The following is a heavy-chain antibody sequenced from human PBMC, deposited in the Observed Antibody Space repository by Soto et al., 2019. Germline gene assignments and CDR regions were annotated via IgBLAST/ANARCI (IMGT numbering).Heavy chain of an antibody. CDR3: ALLWFGELRSAYGMDV. CDR2: IRSKAYGGTT. CDR1: GFTFGDYA. D-gene: IGHD3-10*01. V-gene: IGHV3-49*03. J-gene: IGHJ6*02. Sequence: GGSLRLSCTASGFTFGDYAMSWFRQAPGKGLEWVGFIRSKAYGGTTEYAASVKGRFTISRDDSKSIAYLQMNSLKTEDTAVYYCALLWFGELRSAYGMDVWGQGTTVTVSS.